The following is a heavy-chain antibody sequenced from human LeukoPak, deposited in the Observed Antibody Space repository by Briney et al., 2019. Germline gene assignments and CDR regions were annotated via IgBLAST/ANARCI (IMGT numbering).Heavy chain of an antibody. CDR1: GFTFSSYA. D-gene: IGHD6-6*01. J-gene: IGHJ4*02. CDR2: ISGSGGST. CDR3: AKRVAARPYYFDY. Sequence: PGGSLRLSCAASGFTFSSYAMSWVRQAPGKGLEWVSAISGSGGSTYYADSVKGRFTISRGNSKNTLYLQMNSLRAEDTAVYYCAKRVAARPYYFDYWGQGTLVTVSS. V-gene: IGHV3-23*01.